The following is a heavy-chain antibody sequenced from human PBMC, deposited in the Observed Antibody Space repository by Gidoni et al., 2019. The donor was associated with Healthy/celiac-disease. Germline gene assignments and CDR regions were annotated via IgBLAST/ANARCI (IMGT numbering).Heavy chain of an antibody. CDR2: ISWNSGSI. CDR1: GFTFADYA. J-gene: IGHJ4*02. Sequence: EVQLVESGGGLVQPGRSLKLSCAASGFTFADYAMHWVRQAPGKGLEWVSGISWNSGSIGYADSVKGRFTISRDNAKNSLYLQMNSLRAEDTALYYCAKDSRRYSSSSNFDYWGQGTLVTVSS. D-gene: IGHD6-6*01. CDR3: AKDSRRYSSSSNFDY. V-gene: IGHV3-9*01.